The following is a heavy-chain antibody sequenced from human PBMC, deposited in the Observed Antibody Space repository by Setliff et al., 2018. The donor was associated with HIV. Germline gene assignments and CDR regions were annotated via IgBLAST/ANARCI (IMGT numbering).Heavy chain of an antibody. CDR2: IFYTGNT. V-gene: IGHV4-59*01. CDR3: VRGFCSSTTCYEDYYYMDV. CDR1: GGSISGYY. D-gene: IGHD2-2*01. Sequence: PSETLSLTCTVSGGSISGYYWSWIRQPPGKGLEWIGTIFYTGNTNYNPSLKSRATLSGGMSANQLFLRLTSVTAADTAVYYCVRGFCSSTTCYEDYYYMDVWGKGSTVTVSS. J-gene: IGHJ6*03.